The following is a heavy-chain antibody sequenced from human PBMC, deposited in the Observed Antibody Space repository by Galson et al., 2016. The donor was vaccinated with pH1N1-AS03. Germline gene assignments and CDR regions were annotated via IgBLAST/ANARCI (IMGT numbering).Heavy chain of an antibody. V-gene: IGHV3-7*01. J-gene: IGHJ4*02. CDR2: INRDGSEK. Sequence: SLRLSCAASGFTFSRHCMTWVRQAPGKGLEWEANINRDGSEKDYLDSVKGRFTISRDDARNSLYLQMNSLRAEDTAMYYCARNLGYGIKGYGFDNWGQGTLVTVSS. D-gene: IGHD5-12*01. CDR1: GFTFSRHC. CDR3: ARNLGYGIKGYGFDN.